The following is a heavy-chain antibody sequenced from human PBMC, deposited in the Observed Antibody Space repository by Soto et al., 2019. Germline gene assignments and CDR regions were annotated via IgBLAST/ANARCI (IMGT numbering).Heavy chain of an antibody. CDR2: IKGRIDGEAT. D-gene: IGHD6-19*01. CDR3: AADIPSQGSGEFDF. J-gene: IGHJ4*02. V-gene: IGHV3-15*07. Sequence: EAQLVESGGGPVKPGESLRLSCSASGFSFTNAWISWVRQAPGKGLEWVGHIKGRIDGEATDYAAPVKGRVTFSRDYSRNAVYLQVNSLRTDDTAVYYCAADIPSQGSGEFDFWGQGTQVTVSS. CDR1: GFSFTNAW.